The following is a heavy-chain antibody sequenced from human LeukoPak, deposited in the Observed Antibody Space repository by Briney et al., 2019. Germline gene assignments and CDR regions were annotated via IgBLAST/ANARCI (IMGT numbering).Heavy chain of an antibody. Sequence: RTGGSPRLSCAASGFSFDDYGMSWVRQAPGKGLEWVSGINWNGGSTGYADSVKGRFTISRDNAKNSLYLQMNSLRVEDTALYYCARDRAVYDYVWGSYRCWGQGTLVTVSS. CDR3: ARDRAVYDYVWGSYRC. CDR1: GFSFDDYG. J-gene: IGHJ4*02. V-gene: IGHV3-20*04. CDR2: INWNGGST. D-gene: IGHD3-16*02.